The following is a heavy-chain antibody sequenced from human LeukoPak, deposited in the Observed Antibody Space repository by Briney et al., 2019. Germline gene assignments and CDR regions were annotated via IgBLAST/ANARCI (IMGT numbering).Heavy chain of an antibody. CDR2: IYYSGST. Sequence: SETLSLTCTVSGGSISSTSYYWGWIRQPPGKGLEWIGNIYYSGSTYYNPSLKSRVTISVDTSKNQFSLKLSSVTAADTAVYYCATLTTPGWFNPWGQGTLVTVSS. J-gene: IGHJ5*02. CDR1: GGSISSTSYY. D-gene: IGHD1-1*01. V-gene: IGHV4-39*07. CDR3: ATLTTPGWFNP.